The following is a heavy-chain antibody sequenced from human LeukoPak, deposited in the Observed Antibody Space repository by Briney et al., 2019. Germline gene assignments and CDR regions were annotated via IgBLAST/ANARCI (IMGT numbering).Heavy chain of an antibody. Sequence: PSETLSLTCAVSGGSISSGGYSWSWIRQPPGKGLELIGYIYHSGSTYYNPSLKSRVTISVDRSKNQFSLKLSSVTAADTAVYYCARALSLPYYYDSTWAFDIWGQGTMVTVSS. J-gene: IGHJ3*02. D-gene: IGHD3-22*01. CDR1: GGSISSGGYS. CDR2: IYHSGST. CDR3: ARALSLPYYYDSTWAFDI. V-gene: IGHV4-30-2*01.